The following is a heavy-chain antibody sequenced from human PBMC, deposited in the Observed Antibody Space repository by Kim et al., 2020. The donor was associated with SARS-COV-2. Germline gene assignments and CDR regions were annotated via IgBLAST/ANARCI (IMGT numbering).Heavy chain of an antibody. J-gene: IGHJ4*02. CDR1: GYTFTSYD. CDR3: ARGPVWTGYYYYFDY. V-gene: IGHV1-8*01. Sequence: ASVKVSCKASGYTFTSYDINWVRQASEQGLEWMGWMNPNSGNTGYAQKFQGRITMTRNTSISTAYMELSSLRSEDTVVYYCARGPVWTGYYYYFDYWGPG. CDR2: MNPNSGNT. D-gene: IGHD3-3*01.